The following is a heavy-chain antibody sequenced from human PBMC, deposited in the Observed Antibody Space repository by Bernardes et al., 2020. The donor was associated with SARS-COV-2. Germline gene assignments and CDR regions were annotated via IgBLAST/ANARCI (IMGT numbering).Heavy chain of an antibody. Sequence: GGSLRLFCTASGFIFGDYGMSWFRQAPGKGLEWVGFIRSKAYGGTTEYAASVKGRFSISRDDSKSIAYLQMSGLTADDTAVYFCAKDDATHDFWSGGFDNYYPMDAWGQGTAVTVSS. CDR1: GFIFGDYG. V-gene: IGHV3-49*03. CDR2: IRSKAYGGTT. D-gene: IGHD3-3*01. J-gene: IGHJ6*02. CDR3: AKDDATHDFWSGGFDNYYPMDA.